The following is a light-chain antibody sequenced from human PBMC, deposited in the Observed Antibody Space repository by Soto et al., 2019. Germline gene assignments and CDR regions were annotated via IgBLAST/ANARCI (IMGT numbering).Light chain of an antibody. J-gene: IGKJ4*01. V-gene: IGKV1-8*01. Sequence: AIRMTQSPSSFSASTGDRVTITCRASQGISSYLAWYQQKPGKAPKLLIYAASTLQSGVPSRFSGSGSGTDFNLTISCLQSADFATYYCHQYYSYPLPFGGGTKWEIK. CDR2: AAS. CDR3: HQYYSYPLP. CDR1: QGISSY.